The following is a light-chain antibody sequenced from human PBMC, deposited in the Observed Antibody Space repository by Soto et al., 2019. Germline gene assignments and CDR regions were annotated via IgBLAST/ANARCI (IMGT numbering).Light chain of an antibody. CDR3: QQYGSSTT. V-gene: IGKV3-20*01. CDR2: GAS. Sequence: EIVLTPSPDTLSLSPGERAPLSRRAQQIVSSYLAWYQQKPGQAPRLLIYGASSRPTGIPDRFSGSGSGTDFTLTISRLEPEDFAVYYCQQYGSSTTFGQGTRLEIK. J-gene: IGKJ5*01. CDR1: QIVSSY.